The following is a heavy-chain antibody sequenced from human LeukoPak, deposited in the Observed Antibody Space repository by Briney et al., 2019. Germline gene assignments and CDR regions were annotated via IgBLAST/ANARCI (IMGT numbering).Heavy chain of an antibody. CDR1: GGSISSYY. Sequence: SQTLSLTCTVSGGSISSYYWGWIRQPPGKGLEWIGYIFDSGGTKYNPSLKSRVTISIDTSKNQFSLKLSSVTAADTAVYYCARDASYYGMDVWGQGTTVTVSS. CDR3: ARDASYYGMDV. V-gene: IGHV4-59*01. J-gene: IGHJ6*02. CDR2: IFDSGGT.